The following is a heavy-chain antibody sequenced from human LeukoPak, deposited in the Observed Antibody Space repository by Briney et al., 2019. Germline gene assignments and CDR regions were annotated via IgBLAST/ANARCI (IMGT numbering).Heavy chain of an antibody. V-gene: IGHV3-48*02. J-gene: IGHJ4*02. D-gene: IGHD6-13*01. CDR2: ISSSSSTI. Sequence: GGSLRLPCAASGFTFSSYAMSWVRQAPGKGLEWVSYISSSSSTIYYADSVKGRFTISRDNAKNSLYLQMNSLRDEDTAVYYCARDSSSWYGYFDYWGQGTLVTVSS. CDR1: GFTFSSYA. CDR3: ARDSSSWYGYFDY.